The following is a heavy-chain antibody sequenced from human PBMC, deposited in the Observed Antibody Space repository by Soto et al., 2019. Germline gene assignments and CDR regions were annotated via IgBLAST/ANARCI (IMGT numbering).Heavy chain of an antibody. V-gene: IGHV1-46*01. Sequence: ASVKVSCKASGYTFSSYYMNWVRQAPGQGLEWMGIINPSGDGTSYAQKFQGRVTMTRDTSTSTVYMELSSLRSEDTAAYYCARPGLVAYWGQGTLVTVSS. CDR2: INPSGDGT. CDR3: ARPGLVAY. CDR1: GYTFSSYY. D-gene: IGHD3-10*01. J-gene: IGHJ4*02.